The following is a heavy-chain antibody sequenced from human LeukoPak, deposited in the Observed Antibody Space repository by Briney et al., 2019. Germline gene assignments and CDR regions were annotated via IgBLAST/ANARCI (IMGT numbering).Heavy chain of an antibody. CDR2: ISYDGSNK. V-gene: IGHV3-30*18. D-gene: IGHD2-8*01. CDR1: GFTFSSYG. Sequence: GRPLRLSCAASGFTFSSYGMHWVRQAPGKGLEWVAVISYDGSNKYYADSVKGRFTISRDNSKNTLYLQMNSLRAEDTAVYYCAKEDGIMALDYWGQGTLVTVSS. J-gene: IGHJ4*02. CDR3: AKEDGIMALDY.